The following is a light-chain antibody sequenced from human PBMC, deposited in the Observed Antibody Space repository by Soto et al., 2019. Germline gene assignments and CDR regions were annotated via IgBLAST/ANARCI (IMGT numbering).Light chain of an antibody. CDR2: GAS. CDR3: QQYNNWPPVFT. J-gene: IGKJ3*01. V-gene: IGKV3D-15*01. CDR1: QSVSSN. Sequence: EIGMTQSPATLSVSPGERATLSCRASQSVSSNLAWYQQKPGQAPRLLIYGASIRATGIPARFSGSGSGTEFTLTISSLQSEDFAVYYCQQYNNWPPVFTFGPGTKVDIK.